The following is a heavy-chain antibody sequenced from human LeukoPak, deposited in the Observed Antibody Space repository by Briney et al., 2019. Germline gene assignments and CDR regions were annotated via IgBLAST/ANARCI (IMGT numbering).Heavy chain of an antibody. CDR2: ITLSRTTI. V-gene: IGHV3-48*04. Sequence: GGSLRLSCAASGFTFSNYNMNWVRQAPGKGLEWVAYITLSRTTIYYADSVKGRFTISRDNAKNSLYLQMNSLRAEDTAVYYCARAKYSYGPYYYYYYMDVWGKGTTVTVSS. D-gene: IGHD5-18*01. CDR1: GFTFSNYN. CDR3: ARAKYSYGPYYYYYYMDV. J-gene: IGHJ6*03.